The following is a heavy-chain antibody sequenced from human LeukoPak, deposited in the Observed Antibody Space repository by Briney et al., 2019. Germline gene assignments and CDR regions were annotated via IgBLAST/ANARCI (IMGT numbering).Heavy chain of an antibody. CDR3: AKRGGLPPLDYYYYYMDV. CDR1: GFTFSSYG. V-gene: IGHV3-30*02. D-gene: IGHD2-21*02. Sequence: GGSLRLSCAASGFTFSSYGMHWVRQAPGKGLEWVAFIRYDGSNKYYADSVKGRFTISRDNSKNTLYLQMNRLRVEDTAVYYCAKRGGLPPLDYYYYYMDVWGKGTTVTVSS. J-gene: IGHJ6*03. CDR2: IRYDGSNK.